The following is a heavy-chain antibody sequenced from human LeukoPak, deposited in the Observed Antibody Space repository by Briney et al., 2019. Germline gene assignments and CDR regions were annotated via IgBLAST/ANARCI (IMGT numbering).Heavy chain of an antibody. V-gene: IGHV3-7*01. D-gene: IGHD1-26*01. CDR1: GFTFSYYW. J-gene: IGHJ6*02. CDR2: IKQDGSER. CDR3: ARDSGFQYYSGMDV. Sequence: GESLRLSCAASGFTFSYYWMSWVRQAPGKGLEWVANIKQDGSERFYVDSVKGRFTTSRDNAKNSLFLEMNSLRAEDTAVYYCARDSGFQYYSGMDVWGQGTTVTVSS.